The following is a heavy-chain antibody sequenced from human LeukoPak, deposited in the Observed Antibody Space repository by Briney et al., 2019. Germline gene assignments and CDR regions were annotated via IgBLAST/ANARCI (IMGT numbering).Heavy chain of an antibody. V-gene: IGHV3-30*03. CDR1: GFTFSHYY. Sequence: GGSLRLSCAASGFTFSHYYMSWVRQAPGKGLEWLAVISHEGSFQNYADSVRGRFTVSKDNSKNMAYLQMNSLRPDDTAVYFCARTREKWQVLDYWGQGTLVTVSS. D-gene: IGHD6-19*01. J-gene: IGHJ4*02. CDR2: ISHEGSFQ. CDR3: ARTREKWQVLDY.